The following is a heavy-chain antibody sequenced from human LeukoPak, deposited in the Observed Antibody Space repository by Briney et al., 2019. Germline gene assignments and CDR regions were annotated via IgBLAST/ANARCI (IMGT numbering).Heavy chain of an antibody. J-gene: IGHJ6*03. V-gene: IGHV3-30*02. CDR2: IRYDGSNK. D-gene: IGHD3-10*01. Sequence: GGSLRLSCAASGFTFSSYGMHWVRQAPGKGLEWVAFIRYDGSNKYYADSVKGRFTISRDNSKNTLYLQMNSLRAEDTAVYYCAKDQAYYGSGSYNMDVWGKGTTVTVSS. CDR1: GFTFSSYG. CDR3: AKDQAYYGSGSYNMDV.